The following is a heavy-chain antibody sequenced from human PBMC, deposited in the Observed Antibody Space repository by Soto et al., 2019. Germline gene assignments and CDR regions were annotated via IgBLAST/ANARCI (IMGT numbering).Heavy chain of an antibody. V-gene: IGHV3-33*01. D-gene: IGHD7-27*01. CDR3: AVSGDYYYGMDV. Sequence: QVQLVESGGCVVQPGRSLRLSCAASGFTFNSDGMHWVRQAPGKGLEWVAVIWYDGSNKYYADSVKGRFTISRDNSKNTLYLQMNSLRAEDTAVYYCAVSGDYYYGMDVWGQGTTVTVSS. CDR1: GFTFNSDG. CDR2: IWYDGSNK. J-gene: IGHJ6*02.